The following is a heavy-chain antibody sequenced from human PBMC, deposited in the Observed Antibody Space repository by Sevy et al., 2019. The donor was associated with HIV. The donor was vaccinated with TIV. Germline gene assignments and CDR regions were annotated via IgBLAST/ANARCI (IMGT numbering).Heavy chain of an antibody. CDR1: GFTFTSSA. CDR2: IVAGSGVT. Sequence: ASVKVSCKASGFTFTSSAVQWVRQARGQRLEWIGWIVAGSGVTDYAPEYQERVTITRETSTATIDMELSSLRSEDTAVYFCAAEDMSRFGGPLRVFDIWGLGTTVTVSS. CDR3: AAEDMSRFGGPLRVFDI. J-gene: IGHJ3*02. V-gene: IGHV1-58*01. D-gene: IGHD3-16*01.